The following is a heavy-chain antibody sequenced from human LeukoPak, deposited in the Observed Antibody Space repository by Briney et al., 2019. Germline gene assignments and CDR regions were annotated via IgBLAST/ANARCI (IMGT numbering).Heavy chain of an antibody. D-gene: IGHD3-9*01. CDR1: GFNFYIYT. J-gene: IGHJ3*02. V-gene: IGHV3-21*01. Sequence: GGSLRLSCAASGFNFYIYTLNWVRQAPGKGPEWVSSISGDSSEIFYRDSLKGRFTISRDNAKNSLYLQMNSLRAEDTAVYYCARLGLVISDAFDIWGQGTMVTVSS. CDR2: ISGDSSEI. CDR3: ARLGLVISDAFDI.